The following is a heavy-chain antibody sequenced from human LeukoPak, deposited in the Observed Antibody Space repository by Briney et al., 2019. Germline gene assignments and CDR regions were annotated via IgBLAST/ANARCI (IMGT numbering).Heavy chain of an antibody. CDR3: ARRQGTTLSFDY. CDR2: INAYNGNT. J-gene: IGHJ4*02. CDR1: GYTFTSYG. D-gene: IGHD1-1*01. Sequence: ASVKVSCKASGYTFTSYGFSWVRQAPGQGLEWLGGINAYNGNTNYAQKLQGRVTMTTDTSTSTAYMELRSLRFDDTAVYYCARRQGTTLSFDYWGQGNPVTVSS. V-gene: IGHV1-18*01.